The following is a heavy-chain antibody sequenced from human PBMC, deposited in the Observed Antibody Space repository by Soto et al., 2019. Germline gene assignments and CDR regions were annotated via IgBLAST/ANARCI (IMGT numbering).Heavy chain of an antibody. CDR3: AKDPAAVSYYYYSSGYFDY. V-gene: IGHV3-23*01. J-gene: IGHJ4*02. D-gene: IGHD3-22*01. CDR1: GFTFSSYA. Sequence: PGGSLRLSCAASGFTFSSYAMSWVRQAPGKGLEWVSAISGSGGSTYYADSVKGRFTISRDNSKNTLYLQMNSLRAEDTAVYYCAKDPAAVSYYYYSSGYFDYWGQGTLVTVSS. CDR2: ISGSGGST.